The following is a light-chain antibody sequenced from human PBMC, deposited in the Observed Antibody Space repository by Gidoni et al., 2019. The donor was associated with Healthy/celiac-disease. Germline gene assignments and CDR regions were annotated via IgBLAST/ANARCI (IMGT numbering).Light chain of an antibody. Sequence: DIQMTQSPSTLSASVGDRVTITCRASQSISSWLAWYQQKPGKAPKLLIYDASSLESGVPSRFSGSGSGTEFTLTISSLQPDDFATYYCQQYNSSQGWTFXXXTKVEIK. CDR2: DAS. V-gene: IGKV1-5*01. J-gene: IGKJ1*01. CDR1: QSISSW. CDR3: QQYNSSQGWT.